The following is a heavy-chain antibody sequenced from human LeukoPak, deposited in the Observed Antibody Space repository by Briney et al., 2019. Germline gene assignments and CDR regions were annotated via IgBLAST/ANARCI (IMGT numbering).Heavy chain of an antibody. CDR3: TRGQPRWFDP. V-gene: IGHV3-73*01. Sequence: GGSLRLSCAGSGFTFNNAWMTWVRQASGKGLEWVGRIRTKANSYATTYAASVKGRFTMSRDDSKKTAFLQMNSLKTEDTAVYYCTRGQPRWFDPWGQGTLVTVSS. J-gene: IGHJ5*02. D-gene: IGHD1-14*01. CDR2: IRTKANSYAT. CDR1: GFTFNNAW.